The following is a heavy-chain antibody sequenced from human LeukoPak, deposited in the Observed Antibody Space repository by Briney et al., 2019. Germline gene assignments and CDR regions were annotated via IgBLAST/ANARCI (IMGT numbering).Heavy chain of an antibody. Sequence: SVKVSCKASGGTFSSYAISWVRQAPGQGLEWMGGIIPIFGTANYAQKFQGRVTITTDESTSTAYMELSSLRSEDTAVYYCASGDFNFDWSRNYHYYYMDVWGKGTTVTVSS. D-gene: IGHD3-9*01. CDR3: ASGDFNFDWSRNYHYYYMDV. CDR1: GGTFSSYA. J-gene: IGHJ6*03. CDR2: IIPIFGTA. V-gene: IGHV1-69*05.